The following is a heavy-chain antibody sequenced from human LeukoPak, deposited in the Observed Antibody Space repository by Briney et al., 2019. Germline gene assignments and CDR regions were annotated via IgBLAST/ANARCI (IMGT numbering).Heavy chain of an antibody. J-gene: IGHJ4*02. Sequence: GGALRLSCAASGFIFSTYSMSWVRQAPGKGLEWISYISSSGSGRFYADSVKGRFTISRDNGKKSVSLQMNSLRDEKTAVYYWARVKGDGDSYYFDYWGQGTLVAASS. CDR3: ARVKGDGDSYYFDY. CDR2: ISSSGSGR. CDR1: GFIFSTYS. D-gene: IGHD4-17*01. V-gene: IGHV3-48*02.